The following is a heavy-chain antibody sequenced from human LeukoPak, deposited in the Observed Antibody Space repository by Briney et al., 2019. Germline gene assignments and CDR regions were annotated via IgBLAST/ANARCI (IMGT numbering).Heavy chain of an antibody. D-gene: IGHD3-10*01. CDR3: ARGGAGHYYASGTYYQSYYFDY. J-gene: IGHJ4*02. CDR2: IKKDGSEK. V-gene: IGHV3-7*01. CDR1: GFTFSSYW. Sequence: GGSLRLSCAASGFTFSSYWMSWVRQAPGKGLEWVANIKKDGSEKFYVDSVKGRFSISRDNSKNTLYLQMNSLRPEDTAVYYCARGGAGHYYASGTYYQSYYFDYWGQGSLVTVSS.